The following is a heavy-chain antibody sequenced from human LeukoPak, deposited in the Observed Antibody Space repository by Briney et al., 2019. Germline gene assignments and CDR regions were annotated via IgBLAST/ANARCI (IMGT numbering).Heavy chain of an antibody. Sequence: QTGGSLRLSCAASGFTVSSNYMSWVRQAPGKGLEWVSVIYSGGSTYYADSVKGRFTISRDNAKNSLYLQMNSLRAEDTAVYYCARDGYCSGGSCYSHYFDYWGQGTLVTVSS. CDR3: ARDGYCSGGSCYSHYFDY. CDR2: IYSGGST. CDR1: GFTVSSNY. D-gene: IGHD2-15*01. J-gene: IGHJ4*02. V-gene: IGHV3-53*01.